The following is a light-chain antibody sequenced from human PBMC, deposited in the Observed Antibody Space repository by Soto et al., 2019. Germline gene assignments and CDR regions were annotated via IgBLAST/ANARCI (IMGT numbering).Light chain of an antibody. J-gene: IGKJ2*02. Sequence: EIVLTQSPGTLSLSPGEGATLSCRASESISSSYLAWYQQRPGQSPRLLIYAASSRAAGIPDRFSGSGSGADFTLTISRLEPEDFAVYYCQQYDNWPPCTFGQGTKLEVK. CDR2: AAS. CDR1: ESISSSY. CDR3: QQYDNWPPCT. V-gene: IGKV3-20*01.